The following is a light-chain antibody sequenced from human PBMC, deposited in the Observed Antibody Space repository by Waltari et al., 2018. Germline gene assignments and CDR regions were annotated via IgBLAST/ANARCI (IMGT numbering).Light chain of an antibody. Sequence: EAALTQSPGTLSLSPGERVTLSCRASQSVSSSYLAWYQQKPGQAPRLLIYATSTRATGIPDRFSGSGSGTDFTLTISRLEPEDFAVYYCQQFGNSVVTFGGGAKVEIK. V-gene: IGKV3-20*01. CDR3: QQFGNSVVT. CDR2: ATS. CDR1: QSVSSSY. J-gene: IGKJ4*01.